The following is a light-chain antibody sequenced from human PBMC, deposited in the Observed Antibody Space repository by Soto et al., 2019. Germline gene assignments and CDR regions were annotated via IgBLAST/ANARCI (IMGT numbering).Light chain of an antibody. V-gene: IGKV2-28*01. CDR2: LGS. CDR1: QSLLHSNGYNY. CDR3: MQALPTPT. Sequence: EIVMTQSPLSLPVTPGEPASISCRSSQSLLHSNGYNYLVWYLQKPGQSPQLLIYLGSNRAAGVPDRFSGSGSGTDFTLKSSRVEAEDVGVYYCMQALPTPTFGQGTKVEIK. J-gene: IGKJ1*01.